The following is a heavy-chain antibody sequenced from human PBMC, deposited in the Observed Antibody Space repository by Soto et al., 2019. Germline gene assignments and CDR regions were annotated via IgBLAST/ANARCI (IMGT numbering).Heavy chain of an antibody. CDR2: ILYDGSDK. Sequence: SLRLSCAASGFTFSSYGMHWVRQAPGKGLEWVTGILYDGSDKYYADSVKGRFTISRENSKNTLYLQMNSLRTEDSAVYYCAKAVGGFVDDMPPWGKETL. J-gene: IGHJ5*02. CDR1: GFTFSSYG. V-gene: IGHV3-30*18. CDR3: AKAVGGFVDDMPP. D-gene: IGHD1-26*01.